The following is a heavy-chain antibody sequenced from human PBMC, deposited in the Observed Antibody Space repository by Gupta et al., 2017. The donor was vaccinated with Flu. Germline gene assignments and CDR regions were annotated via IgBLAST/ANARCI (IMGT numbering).Heavy chain of an antibody. J-gene: IGHJ3*02. CDR1: GFVFSTSW. V-gene: IGHV3-74*01. D-gene: IGHD6-6*01. Sequence: EVRLVESGGDLVQPGGSLRLSCVASGFVFSTSWMHWVRQAPGEGLVWVSRINGDGTTTIYADSVRGRFTISRDNAKNTVYLQLNSLTVEDTALYYCARGLYSTSSTDAFDIWGLGTMVTISS. CDR2: INGDGTTT. CDR3: ARGLYSTSSTDAFDI.